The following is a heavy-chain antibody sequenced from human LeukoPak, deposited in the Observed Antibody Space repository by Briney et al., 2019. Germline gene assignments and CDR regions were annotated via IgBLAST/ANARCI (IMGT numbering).Heavy chain of an antibody. V-gene: IGHV3-21*01. D-gene: IGHD3-22*01. CDR3: ARTSRSGSYWRDFDY. CDR2: ISSSTYI. Sequence: GGSLRLSCTASGFTFNSYTMNWVRQAPGKGLEWVSSISSSTYIYYADSVKGRFTISRDNAKNSLYLQMNSLRAEDTAVYYCARTSRSGSYWRDFDYWGQGTLVTVSS. J-gene: IGHJ4*02. CDR1: GFTFNSYT.